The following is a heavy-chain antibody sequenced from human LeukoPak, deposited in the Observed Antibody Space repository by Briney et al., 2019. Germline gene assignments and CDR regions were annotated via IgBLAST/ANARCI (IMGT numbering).Heavy chain of an antibody. Sequence: PGGSLRLSCAASGFTFSSYSMNWVRQAPGKGLEWVSSISSSSSYIYYADSVKGRFTISRDNAKHSLYLQMNSLRAEDTAVYYCARDPGGVTRELYYYYMDVWGKGTTVTVSS. CDR1: GFTFSSYS. CDR3: ARDPGGVTRELYYYYMDV. J-gene: IGHJ6*03. V-gene: IGHV3-21*01. CDR2: ISSSSSYI. D-gene: IGHD3-16*01.